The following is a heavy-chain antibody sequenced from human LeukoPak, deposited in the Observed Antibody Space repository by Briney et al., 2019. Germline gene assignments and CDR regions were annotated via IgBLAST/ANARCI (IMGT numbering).Heavy chain of an antibody. CDR2: IYTSGST. J-gene: IGHJ4*02. CDR3: ARSGGGYSGYDFLGH. D-gene: IGHD5-12*01. CDR1: GGSISSYY. V-gene: IGHV4-4*07. Sequence: SETLSLTCTVSGGSISSYYWSWLRQPAGKGLEWGGRIYTSGSTNYNPSLKSRVTMSVDTSKNQFSLKLSSVTAADTAVYYCARSGGGYSGYDFLGHWGQGTLVTVSS.